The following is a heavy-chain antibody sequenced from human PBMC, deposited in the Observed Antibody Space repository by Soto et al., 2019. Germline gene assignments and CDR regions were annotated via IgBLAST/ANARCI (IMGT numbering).Heavy chain of an antibody. D-gene: IGHD3-22*01. CDR2: IIPIFGTA. CDR3: ARVRSYYDSSGYYDNWFDP. J-gene: IGHJ5*02. Sequence: QVQLVESGGGVVQPGRSLRLSCAASGFTFSSYAISWVRQAPGQGLEWMGGIIPIFGTANYAQKFQGRVTITADESTSTAYMELSSLRSEDTAVYYCARVRSYYDSSGYYDNWFDPWGQGTLVTVSS. V-gene: IGHV1-69*01. CDR1: GFTFSSYA.